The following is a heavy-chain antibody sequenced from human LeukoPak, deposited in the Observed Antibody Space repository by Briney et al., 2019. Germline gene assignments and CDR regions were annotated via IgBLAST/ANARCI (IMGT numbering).Heavy chain of an antibody. V-gene: IGHV3-74*01. D-gene: IGHD6-19*01. J-gene: IGHJ2*01. Sequence: GGSLRLSCAASGLTLSNYWIHWVRESPGQGLGWVSRVKGAVSATNYADSVKGRFTIYRDNAKNTLNLQMNSLRAADTAVYYCARDYLGYISGWGLWGRGTLVTVSS. CDR1: GLTLSNYW. CDR3: ARDYLGYISGWGL. CDR2: VKGAVSAT.